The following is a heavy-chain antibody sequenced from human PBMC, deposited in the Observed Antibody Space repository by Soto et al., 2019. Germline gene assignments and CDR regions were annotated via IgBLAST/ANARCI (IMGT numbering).Heavy chain of an antibody. D-gene: IGHD3-22*01. CDR3: ARDNSYYYASSGYFETSMYYYGMDV. CDR2: ISAYNGNT. J-gene: IGHJ6*02. V-gene: IGHV1-18*04. Sequence: ASVKVSCKASGYTFTSYGISWVRQAPGQGLEWMGWISAYNGNTNYAQKLQGRVTMTTDTSTSTAYMELRSLRSDDTAVYYCARDNSYYYASSGYFETSMYYYGMDVWGQGTTVTVSS. CDR1: GYTFTSYG.